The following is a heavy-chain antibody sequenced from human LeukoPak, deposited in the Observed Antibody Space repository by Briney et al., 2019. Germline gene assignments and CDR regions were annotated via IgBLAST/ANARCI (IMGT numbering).Heavy chain of an antibody. CDR2: IIPIFGTA. J-gene: IGHJ6*02. V-gene: IGHV1-69*13. CDR1: GGTFSSYA. CDR3: ATRSRTIFDPWDYYYYYGMDV. D-gene: IGHD3-3*01. Sequence: ASVTVSCKASGGTFSSYAISWVRQAPGQGLEWMGGIIPIFGTANYAQKFQGRVTITADESTSTAYMGLSSLRSEDTAVYYCATRSRTIFDPWDYYYYYGMDVWGQGTTVTVSS.